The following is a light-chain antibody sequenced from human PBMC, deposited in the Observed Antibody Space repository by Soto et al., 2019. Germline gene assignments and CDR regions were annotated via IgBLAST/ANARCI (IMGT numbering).Light chain of an antibody. CDR3: QQYGSSPPT. CDR2: XAS. CDR1: QSVSSSY. Sequence: EMVLRQSPGALSLSPVERATLSCRASQSVSSSYLAWYQQKPGQAPRLLIYXASSRATGIPDRFSGSGSGTDFTXTISRLEPEDFAVYYCQQYGSSPPTFGQGTKVDIK. V-gene: IGKV3-20*01. J-gene: IGKJ1*01.